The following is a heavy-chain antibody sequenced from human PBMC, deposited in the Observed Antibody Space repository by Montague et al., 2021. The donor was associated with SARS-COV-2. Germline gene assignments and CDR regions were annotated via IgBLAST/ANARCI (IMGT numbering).Heavy chain of an antibody. Sequence: SETLSLTCTVSGDSMTDSYWSWIRQPPGKGLEYIGYIYFSGSTNYNPSLKSRLTISVDTSKNQFSLKLSSVTAADTAVYFCTRLSLGWNTDWCQGTLVTVSS. J-gene: IGHJ1*01. CDR3: TRLSLGWNTD. CDR1: GDSMTDSY. D-gene: IGHD1-1*01. CDR2: IYFSGST. V-gene: IGHV4-59*08.